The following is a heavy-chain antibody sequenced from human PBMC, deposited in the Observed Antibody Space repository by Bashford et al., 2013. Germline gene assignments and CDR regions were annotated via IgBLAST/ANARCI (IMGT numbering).Heavy chain of an antibody. V-gene: IGHV3-23*01. Sequence: GGSLRLSCAASGFSFSSCAMNWVRQAPGKGLEWVSTVSGSGSNTYYADSVQGRFTISRDNSKNTLYLQMNSLRAGDTAVYYCAKDAGGYYRPVDSWGQGT. J-gene: IGHJ4*02. D-gene: IGHD3-22*01. CDR3: AKDAGGYYRPVDS. CDR2: VSGSGSNT. CDR1: GFSFSSCA.